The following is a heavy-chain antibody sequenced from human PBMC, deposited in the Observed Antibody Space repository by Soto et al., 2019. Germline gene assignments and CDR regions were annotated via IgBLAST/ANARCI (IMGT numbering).Heavy chain of an antibody. CDR3: ARGNPFTYAGFDV. CDR1: GYTFSDFD. J-gene: IGHJ6*02. Sequence: GASVKFSCNASGYTFSDFDINWLRQASGQGPEWMGWMNAKSGDTFFPQRFQGKFNMTWDTSLSIAYVEVGSLTSDDTAIYYCARGNPFTYAGFDVWGQGTKVNVS. D-gene: IGHD4-17*01. CDR2: MNAKSGDT. V-gene: IGHV1-8*01.